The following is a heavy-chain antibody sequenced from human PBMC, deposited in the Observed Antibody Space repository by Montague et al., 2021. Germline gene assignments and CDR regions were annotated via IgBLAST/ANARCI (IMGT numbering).Heavy chain of an antibody. V-gene: IGHV4-4*02. J-gene: IGHJ4*02. Sequence: SETLSLTCAVSGGSLSSSNWCTWVRQPPGKGLEWIGEIYHSGSTNYNPSLKSRVTMSVDKSKSQFSLRLTSVTAADTAVYYCAGWGLLEKYYFDYWGQGTLVTVSS. D-gene: IGHD3-16*01. CDR3: AGWGLLEKYYFDY. CDR1: GGSLSSSNW. CDR2: IYHSGST.